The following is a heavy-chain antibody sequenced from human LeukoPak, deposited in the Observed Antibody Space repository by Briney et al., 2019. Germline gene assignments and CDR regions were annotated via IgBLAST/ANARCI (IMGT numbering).Heavy chain of an antibody. CDR1: GFTFTKFW. Sequence: GGSLRLSCAASGFTFTKFWVSWVRQAPGKGLAWVANIQEDGKKENYVDSVRGRFTISRDNAKNSIYLQMNSLRVEDTAVYYCAKDIVGGGDDYWGQGTLVIVSS. CDR3: AKDIVGGGDDY. CDR2: IQEDGKKE. D-gene: IGHD2-21*02. J-gene: IGHJ4*02. V-gene: IGHV3-7*01.